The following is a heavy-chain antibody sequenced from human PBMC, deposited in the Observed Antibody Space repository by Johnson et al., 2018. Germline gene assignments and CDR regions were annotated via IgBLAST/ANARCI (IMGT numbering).Heavy chain of an antibody. V-gene: IGHV4-4*02. Sequence: QVQLQESGPGLVKPSGTLSLTCAVSGGSISTSNWWSWVRQPPGKGLEWIGEIYHSGSTNYNPSLKSRVTISGDKSKNQFSLKLRSVTASDTAVYYCARPQDDYQRPRDAFDIWGQGTMVTVSS. CDR2: IYHSGST. CDR1: GGSISTSNW. J-gene: IGHJ3*02. CDR3: ARPQDDYQRPRDAFDI. D-gene: IGHD5-24*01.